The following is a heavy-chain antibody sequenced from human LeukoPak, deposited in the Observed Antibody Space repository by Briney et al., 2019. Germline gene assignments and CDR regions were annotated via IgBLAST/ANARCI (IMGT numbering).Heavy chain of an antibody. Sequence: GGSLRLSCVVSGFTFSRYSMNWVRQAPGKGLEWVSSISSSGSYIYYADSVKGRFTLSRDNAKNTLYLQMNTLRAEDTAVYYCARGGYGAYMGWGQGNLVTVSS. V-gene: IGHV3-21*01. D-gene: IGHD4-17*01. CDR1: GFTFSRYS. J-gene: IGHJ4*02. CDR2: ISSSGSYI. CDR3: ARGGYGAYMG.